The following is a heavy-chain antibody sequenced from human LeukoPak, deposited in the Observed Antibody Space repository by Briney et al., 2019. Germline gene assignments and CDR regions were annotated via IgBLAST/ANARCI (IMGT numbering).Heavy chain of an antibody. V-gene: IGHV3-23*01. CDR1: RLSFGDYV. CDR3: AKIFRGVATIPVDY. J-gene: IGHJ4*02. CDR2: ISSRGEST. D-gene: IGHD5-12*01. Sequence: GGSLRLSCAGPRLSFGDYVMTWVRQAPGKGLEWVSSISSRGESTYYADSVKGRFIISRDNSKKTMYLQMNSLRGEDTAIYFCAKIFRGVATIPVDYWGQGTLVTVSS.